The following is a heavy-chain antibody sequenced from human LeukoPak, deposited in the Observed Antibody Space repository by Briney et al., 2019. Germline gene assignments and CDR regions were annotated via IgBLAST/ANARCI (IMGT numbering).Heavy chain of an antibody. CDR1: GYTFIDYY. Sequence: GASVKVSCTATGYTFIDYYLYWVRQGPGQGLEYMAWINPKSGDTNYAQNFRGRVTVTRDTSTSTIYMEVTGVRPDDTAVYFCARADGISGDFDYWGQGSLVTVS. J-gene: IGHJ4*02. V-gene: IGHV1-2*02. CDR2: INPKSGDT. CDR3: ARADGISGDFDY. D-gene: IGHD6-13*01.